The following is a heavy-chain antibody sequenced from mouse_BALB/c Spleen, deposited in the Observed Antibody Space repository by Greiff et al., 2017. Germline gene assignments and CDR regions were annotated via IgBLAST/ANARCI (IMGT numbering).Heavy chain of an antibody. CDR1: GYTFTSYW. D-gene: IGHD1-1*01. CDR2: IDPSDSYT. Sequence: QVKLQQPGAELVKPGASVKLSCKASGYTFTSYWMHWVKQRPGQGLEWIGEIDPSDSYTNYNQKFKGKATLTVDKSSSTAYMQLSSLTSEDSAVYYCTTVADYYAMDYWGQGTSVTVSS. V-gene: IGHV1-69*02. J-gene: IGHJ4*01. CDR3: TTVADYYAMDY.